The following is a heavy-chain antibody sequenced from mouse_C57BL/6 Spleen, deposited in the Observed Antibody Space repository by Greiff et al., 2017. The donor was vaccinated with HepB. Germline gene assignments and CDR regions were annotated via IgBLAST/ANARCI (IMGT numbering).Heavy chain of an antibody. CDR1: GFTFSSYA. CDR2: ISDGGSYT. Sequence: DVMLVESGGGLVKPGGSLKLSCAASGFTFSSYAMSWVRQTPEKRLEWVATISDGGSYTYYPDNVKGRFTISRDNAKNNLYLQMSHLKSEDTAVYYCARGGGDGYWYFAVWGTGTTVTVSS. J-gene: IGHJ1*03. D-gene: IGHD3-3*01. CDR3: ARGGGDGYWYFAV. V-gene: IGHV5-4*03.